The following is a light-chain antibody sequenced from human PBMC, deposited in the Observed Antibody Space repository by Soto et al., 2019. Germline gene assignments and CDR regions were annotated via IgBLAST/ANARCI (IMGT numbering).Light chain of an antibody. V-gene: IGLV1-44*01. CDR2: NNN. CDR1: GSNIASNT. CDR3: ATWDDSLNGVV. J-gene: IGLJ3*02. Sequence: QPVLTQAPSASGTPGQGVTISCSGSGSNIASNTVNWYQHLPGTAPKLLIYNNNQRPSGVPDRFSGSKSGTSASLAISGLQSEDEADYYCATWDDSLNGVVFGGGTQLTVL.